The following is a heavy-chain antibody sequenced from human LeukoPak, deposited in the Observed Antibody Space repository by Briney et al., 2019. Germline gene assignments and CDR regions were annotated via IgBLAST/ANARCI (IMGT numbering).Heavy chain of an antibody. CDR3: ASNVNPGVIDY. D-gene: IGHD1-14*01. J-gene: IGHJ4*02. V-gene: IGHV4-31*03. CDR2: IYYSGST. Sequence: PSQTLSLTCTVSGGSISSGGYYWSWIRQHPGKGLEWIGYIYYSGSTYYNPSLKSRVTISVDTSKNQFSLKLSSVTAADTAVYYCASNVNPGVIDYWGQGTLVTVSS. CDR1: GGSISSGGYY.